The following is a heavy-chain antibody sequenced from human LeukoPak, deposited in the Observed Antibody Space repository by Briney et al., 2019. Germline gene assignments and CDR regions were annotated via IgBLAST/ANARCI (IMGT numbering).Heavy chain of an antibody. J-gene: IGHJ4*01. CDR2: TFYRSKWYN. V-gene: IGHV6-1*01. D-gene: IGHD2-15*01. CDR3: ARAGFCSGSDCYSRFDY. Sequence: SQTLSLTCAISGDSVSSNTAAWNWIRQSPSIGLEWLGRTFYRSKWYNSYAVSVKSRITINPDTSKNHFSLQLNSVTPEDTAVYYCARAGFCSGSDCYSRFDYWGQGTLVTVSS. CDR1: GDSVSSNTAA.